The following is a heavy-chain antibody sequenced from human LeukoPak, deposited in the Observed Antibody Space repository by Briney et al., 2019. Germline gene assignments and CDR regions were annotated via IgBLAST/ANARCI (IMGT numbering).Heavy chain of an antibody. D-gene: IGHD3-22*01. Sequence: PGGSLRLSCAASGFTFSSYAMSWVRQAPGKGLEWVSAISGSGGSTYYADSVKGRFTISRDNSKNTLYLQMNSLRAEDTDVYYCAKDLGFYYDSSGLIEDYWGQGTLVTVSS. J-gene: IGHJ4*02. CDR1: GFTFSSYA. CDR3: AKDLGFYYDSSGLIEDY. CDR2: ISGSGGST. V-gene: IGHV3-23*01.